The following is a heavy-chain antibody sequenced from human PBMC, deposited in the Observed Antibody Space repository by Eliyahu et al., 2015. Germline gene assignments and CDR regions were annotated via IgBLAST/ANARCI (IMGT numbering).Heavy chain of an antibody. CDR3: ASPLSSIVGATPIFNY. D-gene: IGHD1-26*01. J-gene: IGHJ4*02. Sequence: QVQLVQSGAEVKKPGASVKFSCKASGYTFTSYXXHWVRQAPGQXLEWMGIINPSGGSTSYAQKFQGRVTMTRDTSTSTVYMELSSLRSEDTAVYYCASPLSSIVGATPIFNYWGQGTLVTVSS. CDR2: INPSGGST. V-gene: IGHV1-46*01. CDR1: GYTFTSYX.